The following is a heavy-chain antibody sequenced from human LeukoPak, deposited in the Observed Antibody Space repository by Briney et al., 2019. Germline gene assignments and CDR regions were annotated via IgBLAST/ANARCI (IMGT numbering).Heavy chain of an antibody. CDR2: IKSDGSNI. CDR3: ARDDLEWLSFDY. CDR1: GFTFSSYW. D-gene: IGHD3-3*01. Sequence: PGGSLRLSCAASGFTFSSYWMHWVRQPPGKGLVWVSRIKSDGSNIVYADSVKGRFTISRDNAKNTLFLQMNSLRAEDTAVYYCARDDLEWLSFDYWGQGTLVTVSS. V-gene: IGHV3-74*01. J-gene: IGHJ4*02.